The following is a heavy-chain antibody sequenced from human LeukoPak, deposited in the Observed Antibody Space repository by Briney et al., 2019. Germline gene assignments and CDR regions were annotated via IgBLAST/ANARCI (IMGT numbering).Heavy chain of an antibody. Sequence: GGSLRLSCAASGFTFSRYSMNWVRQAPGKGLEWVSSISSSSSYIYYADSVKGRFTISRDNAKDSLYLQINSLRAEDTAVYYCARDMVPDGLDVWGQGTTVTVPS. CDR3: ARDMVPDGLDV. D-gene: IGHD3-10*01. V-gene: IGHV3-21*01. J-gene: IGHJ6*02. CDR2: ISSSSSYI. CDR1: GFTFSRYS.